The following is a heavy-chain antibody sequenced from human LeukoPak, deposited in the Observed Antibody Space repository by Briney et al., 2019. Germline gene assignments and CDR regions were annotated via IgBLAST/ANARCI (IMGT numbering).Heavy chain of an antibody. D-gene: IGHD3-3*01. J-gene: IGHJ5*02. CDR3: ARGYDFWSGKGWFDP. CDR1: GGSFSGYY. V-gene: IGHV4-34*01. CDR2: INHSGST. Sequence: PSETLSLTCAVYGGSFSGYYWSWIRQPPGKGLEWIGEINHSGSTNYNPSLKSRVTISVDTSKNQFSLKLSSVTAADTAVYYCARGYDFWSGKGWFDPWGQGTLVTVSS.